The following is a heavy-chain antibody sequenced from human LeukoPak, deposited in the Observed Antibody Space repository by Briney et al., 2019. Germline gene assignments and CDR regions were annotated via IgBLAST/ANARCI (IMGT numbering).Heavy chain of an antibody. CDR2: IYGGGAT. CDR3: AGDRRENWFDP. D-gene: IGHD1-26*01. J-gene: IGHJ5*02. V-gene: IGHV3-53*01. Sequence: PGGSLRLSCAASGFIVGNNYVTWVRQAPGKGLEWVSSIYGGGATYYADSVRGRFTASRDNAKNTVYLQMDSLRGEDTAVYYCAGDRRENWFDPWGQGTLVTVSS. CDR1: GFIVGNNY.